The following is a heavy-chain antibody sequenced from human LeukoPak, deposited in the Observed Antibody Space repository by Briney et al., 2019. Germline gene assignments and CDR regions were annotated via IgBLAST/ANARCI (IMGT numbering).Heavy chain of an antibody. J-gene: IGHJ4*02. CDR1: GGSISSAGYS. D-gene: IGHD6-6*01. CDR2: IYPGGRT. Sequence: PSQTLSLTCAVSGGSISSAGYSWSWIRQPTGKGLEWIGYIYPGGRTYYNPSLKSRVTMSIDRSKNQFSLKLSSVTAADTAVYYCARESAAAREAFDYWGQGTLVTVSS. V-gene: IGHV4-30-2*01. CDR3: ARESAAAREAFDY.